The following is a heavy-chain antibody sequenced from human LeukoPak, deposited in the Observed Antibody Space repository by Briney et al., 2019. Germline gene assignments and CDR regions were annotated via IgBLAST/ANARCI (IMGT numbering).Heavy chain of an antibody. CDR2: MYYSGSA. J-gene: IGHJ6*02. CDR1: GGSIRSDY. V-gene: IGHV4-59*01. D-gene: IGHD6-13*01. CDR3: ASSGGIAAAGKGYYYYGMDV. Sequence: SETLSLTCTVSGGSIRSDYWTWIRQPPGKGLEWIGYMYYSGSANYSPALKSRVTISLDTSKNQFSLKLSSVTAEDTAVYYCASSGGIAAAGKGYYYYGMDVWGQGTTVTVSS.